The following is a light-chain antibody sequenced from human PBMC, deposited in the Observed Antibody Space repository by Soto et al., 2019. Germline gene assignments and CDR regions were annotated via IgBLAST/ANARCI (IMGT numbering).Light chain of an antibody. CDR1: QTVDRNY. CDR3: QQYGSSPRT. CDR2: GIS. V-gene: IGKV3-20*01. J-gene: IGKJ1*01. Sequence: EIVLTQSPGILSLSPGEGATLSCRASQTVDRNYFVWYQQKPGQAPRLLIYGISSRATGIPDRFRGSGSGTDFTLTISRLEPEDFAVYYCQQYGSSPRTFGQGTKVDIK.